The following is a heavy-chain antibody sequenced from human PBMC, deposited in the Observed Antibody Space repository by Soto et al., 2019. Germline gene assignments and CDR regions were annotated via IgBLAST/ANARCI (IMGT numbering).Heavy chain of an antibody. Sequence: EVQLVESGGGLVQPGGSLRLSCAASGFTFSTYWIHWVRQAPGKGLVWVSRINSDGSSTNYADSVKGRFTISRDNAKNTLFLQMNSLRAEVTAVYYCARYRWGGGRDMDVWGQGTTVTVSS. D-gene: IGHD3-10*01. CDR1: GFTFSTYW. CDR2: INSDGSST. CDR3: ARYRWGGGRDMDV. V-gene: IGHV3-74*01. J-gene: IGHJ6*02.